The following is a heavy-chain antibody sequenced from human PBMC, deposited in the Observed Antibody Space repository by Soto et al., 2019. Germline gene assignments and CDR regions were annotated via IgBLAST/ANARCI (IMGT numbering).Heavy chain of an antibody. CDR2: IKQDGSEK. D-gene: IGHD3-3*01. Sequence: EVQLVESGGGLVQPGGSLRLSCAASGFTFSSYWMSWVRQAPGKGLEWVANIKQDGSEKYNVDSVKGRFTISRDNAKNSLYRQMNSLRAEDTAVYYGARASRSLGGSGYYTGIGTFPAVDYWGQGTLVTVSS. CDR1: GFTFSSYW. V-gene: IGHV3-7*05. CDR3: ARASRSLGGSGYYTGIGTFPAVDY. J-gene: IGHJ4*02.